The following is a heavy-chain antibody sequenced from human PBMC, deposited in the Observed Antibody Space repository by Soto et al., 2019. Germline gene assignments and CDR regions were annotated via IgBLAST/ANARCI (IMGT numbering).Heavy chain of an antibody. D-gene: IGHD2-21*02. CDR3: ARQRTSAVTHAYFDV. V-gene: IGHV4-39*01. CDR2: IYYSGST. Sequence: SETLSLPCTVTGNSISSRSYYWGWIRQPPGKGLEWIGSIYYSGSTYNNPSLRSRVSMSIDTSKDQFSLKLKSVTAADTALYFCARQRTSAVTHAYFDVWGRGSLVTVSS. J-gene: IGHJ4*02. CDR1: GNSISSRSYY.